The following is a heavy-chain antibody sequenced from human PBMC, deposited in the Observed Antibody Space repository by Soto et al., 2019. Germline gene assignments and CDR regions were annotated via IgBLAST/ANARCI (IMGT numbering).Heavy chain of an antibody. CDR1: GFTFSSYG. Sequence: GGSLRLSCAASGFTFSSYGMHWVRQAPGKGLEWVAVIWYDGSNKYYADSVKGRFTISRDNSKNTLYLQMNSLRAEDTAVYYCARQLEPLYYYYYYGMDVWGQGTTVTVSS. CDR3: ARQLEPLYYYYYYGMDV. V-gene: IGHV3-33*01. J-gene: IGHJ6*02. CDR2: IWYDGSNK. D-gene: IGHD1-1*01.